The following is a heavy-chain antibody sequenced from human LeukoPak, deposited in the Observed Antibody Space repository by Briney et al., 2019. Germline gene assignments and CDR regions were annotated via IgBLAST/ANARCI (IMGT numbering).Heavy chain of an antibody. J-gene: IGHJ4*02. V-gene: IGHV4-34*01. CDR1: GFTVSSNY. CDR2: IDQSGTT. Sequence: GSLGLSCAASGFTVSSNYMSWIRQPPGKGLEWIGEIDQSGTTNYNPSLKSRVSISVDTSKKQFSLTLTSMTAADTAVYYCARVPHYYFGYGYFDSWGQGTLVTVSS. CDR3: ARVPHYYFGYGYFDS. D-gene: IGHD3-10*01.